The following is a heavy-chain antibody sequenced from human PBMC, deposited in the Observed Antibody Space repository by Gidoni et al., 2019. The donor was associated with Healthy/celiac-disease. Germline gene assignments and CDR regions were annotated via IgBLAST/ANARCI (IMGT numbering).Heavy chain of an antibody. Sequence: EVQLVQSGAEVKKPGESLRISCKGSGYSFTSYWIGWVRQMPGKGLEWMGIIYPGDSDTRYSPSFQGQVTSSADKSISTAYLQWSSLKASDTAIYYCARRAYYYDSSGSGPFDYWGQGTLVTVSS. J-gene: IGHJ4*02. CDR3: ARRAYYYDSSGSGPFDY. CDR1: GYSFTSYW. V-gene: IGHV5-51*01. CDR2: IYPGDSDT. D-gene: IGHD3-22*01.